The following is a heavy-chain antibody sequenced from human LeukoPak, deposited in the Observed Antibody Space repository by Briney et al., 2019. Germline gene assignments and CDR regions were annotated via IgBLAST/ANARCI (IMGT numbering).Heavy chain of an antibody. Sequence: SETLSLTCTVSGYSISRAYYWGWIRQPPGKRLEWIGSIYHSGNTYYNPSLKSRVTMSVDTSKNQFSLKLNSLTATDTAVYYCARVVVVAATPGDAFDIWGQGTIVTVSS. CDR3: ARVVVVAATPGDAFDI. D-gene: IGHD2-15*01. CDR2: IYHSGNT. J-gene: IGHJ3*02. CDR1: GYSISRAYY. V-gene: IGHV4-38-2*02.